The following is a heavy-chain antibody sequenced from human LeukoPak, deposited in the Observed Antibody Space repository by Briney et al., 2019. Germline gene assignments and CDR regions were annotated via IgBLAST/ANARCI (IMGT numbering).Heavy chain of an antibody. Sequence: PGRSLRLSCAASGFTFSSYSMNWVRQAPGKGLEWVSYISSSSSTIYYADSVKGRFTISRDNAKNSLYLQMNSLRAEDTAVYYCARVGYSYGYHYWGQGTLVTVSS. CDR1: GFTFSSYS. J-gene: IGHJ4*02. D-gene: IGHD5-18*01. CDR2: ISSSSSTI. CDR3: ARVGYSYGYHY. V-gene: IGHV3-48*04.